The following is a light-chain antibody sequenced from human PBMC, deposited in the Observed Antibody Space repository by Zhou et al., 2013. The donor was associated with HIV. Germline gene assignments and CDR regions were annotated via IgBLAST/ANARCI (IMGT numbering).Light chain of an antibody. CDR2: GAS. J-gene: IGKJ1*01. V-gene: IGKV1-12*02. CDR1: EDISSS. Sequence: DIQMTQSPSSVSASVGDTVTITCRASEDISSSLAWYQHAPGRGPKLLIYGASKLQSGVPSRFSGSGSGTEFTLTISSLQPEDFATYYCQQANSFPWTFGQGTKVEVK. CDR3: QQANSFPWT.